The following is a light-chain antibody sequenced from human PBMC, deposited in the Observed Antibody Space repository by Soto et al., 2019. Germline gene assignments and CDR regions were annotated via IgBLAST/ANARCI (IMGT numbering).Light chain of an antibody. CDR1: SSDVGSYNL. CDR2: EVS. CDR3: CSYAGSSTFYV. Sequence: QSVLTQPASVSGSPGQSITISCTGTSSDVGSYNLVSWYQQHPGNAPKLMIYEVSKRPSGVSNRFSGSKSGNTASLTISGLQAEDEADYYCCSYAGSSTFYVFGTGTKVTVL. V-gene: IGLV2-23*02. J-gene: IGLJ1*01.